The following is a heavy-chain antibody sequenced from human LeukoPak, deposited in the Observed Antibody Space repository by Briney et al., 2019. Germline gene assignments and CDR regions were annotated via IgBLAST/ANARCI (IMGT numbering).Heavy chain of an antibody. J-gene: IGHJ4*02. CDR2: INHSGST. D-gene: IGHD6-13*01. V-gene: IGHV4-34*01. CDR1: GGSFSDYY. CDR3: ARLPAAGEREVFDY. Sequence: SETLSLTCAVYGGSFSDYYWSWIRQPPGKGLEWIGEINHSGSTNYNPSLKSRVTISVDTSKNQFSLKLSSVTAADTAVSYCARLPAAGEREVFDYWGQGTLVTVSS.